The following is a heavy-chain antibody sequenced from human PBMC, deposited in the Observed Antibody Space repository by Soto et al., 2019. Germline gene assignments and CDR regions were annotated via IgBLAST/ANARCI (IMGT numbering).Heavy chain of an antibody. CDR1: GGTFSSYT. CDR2: IIPILGIA. CDR3: ARETAAAPNWFDP. Sequence: QVQLVQSGAEVKKPGSSVKVSCKASGGTFSSYTNSWVRQAPGQGLEWMGRIIPILGIANYAQKFQGRVTITADKSTSTAYMELSSLRSEDTAVYYCARETAAAPNWFDPWGQGTLVTVSP. V-gene: IGHV1-69*08. D-gene: IGHD2-2*01. J-gene: IGHJ5*02.